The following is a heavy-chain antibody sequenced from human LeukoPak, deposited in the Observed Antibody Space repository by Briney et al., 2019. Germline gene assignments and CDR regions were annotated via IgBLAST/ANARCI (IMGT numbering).Heavy chain of an antibody. CDR3: ARMYRGSYSFDY. D-gene: IGHD3-10*01. CDR1: GFTFDDYA. V-gene: IGHV3-9*01. CDR2: ISWNSGSI. J-gene: IGHJ4*02. Sequence: PGRSLRLSCAASGFTFDDYAMHWVRQAPGKGLEWVSGISWNSGSIGYADSVKGRFTISRDNAKNSLYLQMNSLRAEDTAVYYCARMYRGSYSFDYWGQGTLVTVSS.